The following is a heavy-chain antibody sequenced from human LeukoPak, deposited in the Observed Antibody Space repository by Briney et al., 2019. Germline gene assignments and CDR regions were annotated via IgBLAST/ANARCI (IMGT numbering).Heavy chain of an antibody. J-gene: IGHJ4*02. CDR1: GYTFTRYG. CDR3: GRDDGGSYYGGYFDY. V-gene: IGHV1-18*01. CDR2: ISAYNGNT. D-gene: IGHD1-26*01. Sequence: ASVKVSCKASGYTFTRYGISWVRQAPGQGLEWMGWISAYNGNTNYAQKLQGRVTMTTDTSTSTAYMELRSLRSDDTAVYYCGRDDGGSYYGGYFDYWGQGTLVTVSS.